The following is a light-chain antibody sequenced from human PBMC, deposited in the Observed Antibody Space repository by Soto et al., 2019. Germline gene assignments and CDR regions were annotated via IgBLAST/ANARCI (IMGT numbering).Light chain of an antibody. CDR2: WAS. J-gene: IGKJ1*01. Sequence: DIVMTQSPDSLTVSLGERATIDCKSSQSVLYSSNNKNYFAWYQQKPGQPPKLLIYWASTRESGVPDRFSGSGSGTDFTLTISNLQAEDVAVYYCQQYYSIPPTFGQGTKVEIK. V-gene: IGKV4-1*01. CDR3: QQYYSIPPT. CDR1: QSVLYSSNNKNY.